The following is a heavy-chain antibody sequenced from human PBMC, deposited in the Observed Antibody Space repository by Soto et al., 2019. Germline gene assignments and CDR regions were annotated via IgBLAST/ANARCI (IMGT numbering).Heavy chain of an antibody. Sequence: SETLSLTXTVSGGSISSGGYYWSWIRQHPGKGLEWIGYIYYSGSTYYNPSLKSRVTISVDTSKNQFSLKLSSVTAADTAVYYCARGWYYGSGNTGHYYYGMDVWGQGTTVTVSS. CDR1: GGSISSGGYY. V-gene: IGHV4-31*02. CDR3: ARGWYYGSGNTGHYYYGMDV. CDR2: IYYSGST. J-gene: IGHJ6*02. D-gene: IGHD3-10*01.